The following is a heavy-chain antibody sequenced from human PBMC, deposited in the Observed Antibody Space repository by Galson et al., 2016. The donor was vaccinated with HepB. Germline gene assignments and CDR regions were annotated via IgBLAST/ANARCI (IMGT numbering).Heavy chain of an antibody. J-gene: IGHJ5*02. CDR3: ARDHFCSNTRCYGWLDP. D-gene: IGHD2-2*01. CDR1: GFTISSYG. V-gene: IGHV3-33*08. CDR2: IWHDGSNK. Sequence: SLRLSCAASGFTISSYGIHWVRQVPGKALEWVALIWHDGSNKFYADSVKGRFTTSRDNSKNTLYLQMNSLTVEDTAVYYCARDHFCSNTRCYGWLDPWGQGTLVTDSS.